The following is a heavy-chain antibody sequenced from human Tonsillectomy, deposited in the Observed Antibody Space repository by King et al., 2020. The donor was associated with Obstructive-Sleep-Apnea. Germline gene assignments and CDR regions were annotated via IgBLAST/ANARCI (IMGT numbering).Heavy chain of an antibody. Sequence: VQLVESGGALVQPGGSLTLSCAASGFTFRNYWMTWVRQAPGKGLEWVANIKEDGSEKFHGDSVKGRFTISRDNPKNLLYLQMNSLRVEDTAVYYCARGIRSGLWGRGTLVTVSS. D-gene: IGHD3-10*01. CDR2: IKEDGSEK. CDR3: ARGIRSGL. V-gene: IGHV3-7*01. CDR1: GFTFRNYW. J-gene: IGHJ4*02.